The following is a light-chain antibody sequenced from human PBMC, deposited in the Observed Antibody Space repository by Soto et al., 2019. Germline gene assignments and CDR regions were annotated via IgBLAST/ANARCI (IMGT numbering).Light chain of an antibody. J-gene: IGKJ3*01. V-gene: IGKV3-20*01. CDR2: AAS. Sequence: EILLTQSPSTLSLSPGEGVTLVCRASQSVTVNSLAWYQQKPGQTPKLLIYAASTRAAAVPDRFTGSGSGTDVALTISRLEPEDFAVYYCQQYGDSPLTFGPVTKVDIQ. CDR1: QSVTVNS. CDR3: QQYGDSPLT.